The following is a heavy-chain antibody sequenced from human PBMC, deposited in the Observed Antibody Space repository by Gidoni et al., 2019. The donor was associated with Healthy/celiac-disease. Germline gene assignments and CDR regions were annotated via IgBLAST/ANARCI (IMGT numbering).Heavy chain of an antibody. CDR1: GFTFSSYA. V-gene: IGHV3-23*04. D-gene: IGHD1-26*01. CDR2: ISGSGGST. J-gene: IGHJ4*02. Sequence: EVQLVESGGGLVQPGGSLRLSCAASGFTFSSYAMSWVRQAPGKGLEGVSVISGSGGSTYYADSVKVRFTISRDNSKNTLYLQMNSLRAEDTAVYYCVEVGATGGLAFDYWGQGTLVTVSS. CDR3: VEVGATGGLAFDY.